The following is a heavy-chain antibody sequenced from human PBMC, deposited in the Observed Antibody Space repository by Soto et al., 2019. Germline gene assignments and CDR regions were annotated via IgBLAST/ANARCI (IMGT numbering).Heavy chain of an antibody. J-gene: IGHJ4*02. CDR2: ISSSSSYI. D-gene: IGHD5-12*01. CDR1: GFTFSSYS. CDR3: ARYLDIVATTPRGSVY. V-gene: IGHV3-21*01. Sequence: GGSLRLSCAASGFTFSSYSMNWVRQAPGKGLEWVSAISSSSSYIYYADSVKGRFTISRDNAKNSQYLQMNSLRAEDTAEYYCARYLDIVATTPRGSVYWGQGTLVTVSS.